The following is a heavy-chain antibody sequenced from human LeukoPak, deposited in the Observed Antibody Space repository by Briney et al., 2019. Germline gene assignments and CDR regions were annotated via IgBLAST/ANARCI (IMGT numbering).Heavy chain of an antibody. Sequence: ASVKVSCKASGYTFTSYAMHWVRQAPGQRLEWMGWINAGNGNTKYSQKFQGRVTITRDTSASTAYMELSSLRSEDTAVYYCARDVVLLWFGELWTPAYYFDYWGQGTLVTVSS. V-gene: IGHV1-3*01. J-gene: IGHJ4*02. CDR1: GYTFTSYA. D-gene: IGHD3-10*01. CDR3: ARDVVLLWFGELWTPAYYFDY. CDR2: INAGNGNT.